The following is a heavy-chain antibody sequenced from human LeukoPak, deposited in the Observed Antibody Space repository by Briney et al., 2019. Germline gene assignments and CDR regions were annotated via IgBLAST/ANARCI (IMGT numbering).Heavy chain of an antibody. V-gene: IGHV4-61*02. CDR1: GGSISSGSYY. D-gene: IGHD1-26*01. CDR2: IYTSGST. CDR3: ASESLVSGSYYFDY. Sequence: SQTLSLTCTVSGGSISSGSYYWSWIRQPAGKGLEWIGRIYTSGSTNYNPSLKSRVTISVDTSKNQFSLKLSSVTAADTAVYYCASESLVSGSYYFDYWGQGTLVTVSS. J-gene: IGHJ4*02.